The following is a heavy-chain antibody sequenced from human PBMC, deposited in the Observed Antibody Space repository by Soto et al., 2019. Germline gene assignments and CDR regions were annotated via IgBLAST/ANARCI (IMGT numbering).Heavy chain of an antibody. V-gene: IGHV4-39*01. J-gene: IGHJ4*02. CDR2: IYNSGST. CDR1: GGSISSSSYY. Sequence: SETLSLTCTVSGGSISSSSYYWGGIRQPPGKGLEWIGSIYNSGSTYYNPSLKSRVTISIDTSKNQFSLKLSSLTAADTAVYYCARLLDGLHCDYWGQGTLVTVS. CDR3: ARLLDGLHCDY. D-gene: IGHD3-9*01.